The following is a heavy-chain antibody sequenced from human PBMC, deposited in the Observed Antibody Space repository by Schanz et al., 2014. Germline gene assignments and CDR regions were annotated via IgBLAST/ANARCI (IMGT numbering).Heavy chain of an antibody. CDR1: GFTFSDHW. CDR2: IKGDSSEK. D-gene: IGHD5-12*01. CDR3: ARDPNSVNEIDY. J-gene: IGHJ4*02. Sequence: ELQLVESGGALVQPGGSLRLSCSASGFTFSDHWMSWVRQPPGKGLEWVANIKGDSSEKNYVDSVKGRFTLSRDNAKKTMDLQMNSLRVEDTAVYYCARDPNSVNEIDYWGQGTLVTVSS. V-gene: IGHV3-7*03.